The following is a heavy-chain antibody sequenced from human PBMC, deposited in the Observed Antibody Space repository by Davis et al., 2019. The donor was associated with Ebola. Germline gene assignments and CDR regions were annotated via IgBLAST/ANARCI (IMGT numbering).Heavy chain of an antibody. CDR3: MGMPYYYYGMDV. CDR2: IYYSGST. J-gene: IGHJ6*02. CDR1: GGSISSYY. V-gene: IGHV4-59*08. D-gene: IGHD7-27*01. Sequence: SETLSLTCTVSGGSISSYYWSWIRQPPGKGLEWIGYIYYSGSTNYNPSLKSRVTISVDTSKNQFSLKLSSVTAADTAVYYCMGMPYYYYGMDVWGQGTTVTVSS.